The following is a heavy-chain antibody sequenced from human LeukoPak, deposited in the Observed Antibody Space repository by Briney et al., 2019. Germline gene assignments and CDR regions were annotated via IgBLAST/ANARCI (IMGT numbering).Heavy chain of an antibody. CDR1: GYTFTSHH. CDR3: ATESPRSRGWYENLGSEYFQH. CDR2: INPSGGST. V-gene: IGHV1-46*01. Sequence: GASVKISCKASGYTFTSHHIHWVRQAPGQGHEWMGIINPSGGSTNYGQKFQGRVTMTRDMSTSTAYMELSSLRSEDTAVYYCATESPRSRGWYENLGSEYFQHWGQGTLVTVSS. D-gene: IGHD6-19*01. J-gene: IGHJ1*01.